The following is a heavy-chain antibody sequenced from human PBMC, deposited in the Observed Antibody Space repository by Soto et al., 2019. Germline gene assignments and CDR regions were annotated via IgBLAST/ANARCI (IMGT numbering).Heavy chain of an antibody. CDR3: AGADSNYYYGMDV. V-gene: IGHV4-59*01. Sequence: SETLSLTCTVSGGSISSYYWSWIRQPPGKGLEWIGYIYYSGSTNYNPSLKSRVTISVDTSKNQFSLKLSSVTAADTAVYYCAGADSNYYYGMDVWGQGTTVTVSS. CDR2: IYYSGST. CDR1: GGSISSYY. J-gene: IGHJ6*02.